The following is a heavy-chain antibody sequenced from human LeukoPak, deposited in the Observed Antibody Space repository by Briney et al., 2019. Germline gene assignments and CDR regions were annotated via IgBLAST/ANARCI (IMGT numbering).Heavy chain of an antibody. CDR2: ISSSSSYI. V-gene: IGHV3-21*01. Sequence: GGSLRFSCAASGFTFSSYSMSWVRQAPGKGLEWVSSISSSSSYIYYADSVKGRFTISRDNAKNSLYLQMNSLRAEDTAVYYCARTRVAAAGKTFDYWGQGTLVTVSS. CDR1: GFTFSSYS. J-gene: IGHJ4*02. CDR3: ARTRVAAAGKTFDY. D-gene: IGHD6-13*01.